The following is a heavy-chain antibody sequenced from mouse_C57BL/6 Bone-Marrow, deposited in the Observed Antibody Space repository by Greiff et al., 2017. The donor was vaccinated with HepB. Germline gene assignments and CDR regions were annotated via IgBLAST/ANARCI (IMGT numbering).Heavy chain of an antibody. CDR2: IYPGDGDT. CDR1: GYAFSSSW. V-gene: IGHV1-82*01. Sequence: VMLVESGPELVKPGASVKISCKASGYAFSSSWMNWVKQRPGKGLEWIGRIYPGDGDTNYNGKFKGKATLTADKSSSTAYMQLSSLTSEDSAVYFCARSGYGNFFDYWGQGTTLTVSS. CDR3: ARSGYGNFFDY. D-gene: IGHD2-1*01. J-gene: IGHJ2*01.